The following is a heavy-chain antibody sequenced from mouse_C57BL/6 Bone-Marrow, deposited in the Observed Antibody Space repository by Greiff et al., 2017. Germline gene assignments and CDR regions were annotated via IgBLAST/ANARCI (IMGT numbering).Heavy chain of an antibody. CDR1: GYTFTSYG. Sequence: VQRVESGAELARPGASVKLSCKASGYTFTSYGISWVKQRTGQGLEWIGEIYPRSGNTYYNEKFKGKATLTADKSSSTAYMELRSLTSEDSAVYFCARTSYHEGYFDVWGTGTTVTVSS. CDR3: ARTSYHEGYFDV. J-gene: IGHJ1*03. V-gene: IGHV1-81*01. CDR2: IYPRSGNT. D-gene: IGHD2-12*01.